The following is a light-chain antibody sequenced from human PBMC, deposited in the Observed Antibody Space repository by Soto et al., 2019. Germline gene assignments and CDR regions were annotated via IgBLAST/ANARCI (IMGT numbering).Light chain of an antibody. CDR3: QQYNNWPYT. V-gene: IGKV3-15*01. CDR2: GAS. J-gene: IGKJ2*01. CDR1: QSVFAN. Sequence: EIVMTQSPATLSVSPGERVTLSCRASQSVFANLAWSQHKPGQAPRLLIYGASTRATGLPARFSGSGSGTDFPLTISSLQSEDFALYHCQQYNNWPYTFGQGTKLEIK.